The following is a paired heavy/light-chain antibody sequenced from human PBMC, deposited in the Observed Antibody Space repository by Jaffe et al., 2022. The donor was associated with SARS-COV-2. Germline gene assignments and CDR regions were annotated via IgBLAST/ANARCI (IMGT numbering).Light chain of an antibody. Sequence: DIQMTQSPSSLSASVGDRVTITCRASLGIRNDLGWYQQMPGKAPKCLIYAASSLQSGVPSRFSGSGSGTEFTLTISSLQPEDFATYYCLQHNGYPFTFGGGTKVEI. V-gene: IGKV1-17*01. J-gene: IGKJ4*01. CDR2: AAS. CDR3: LQHNGYPFT. CDR1: LGIRND.
Heavy chain of an antibody. CDR3: ARSVSGSGWSMDY. D-gene: IGHD6-19*01. Sequence: QVHLQESGPGLVKPSETLSLTCTISGGSISTYFWTWIRQPPGKELEWIGNIYHSGISNYKPSLKSRVAISVDTSKNQFSLKLSSVTAADTAVYYCARSVSGSGWSMDYWGQGILVTVSS. V-gene: IGHV4-59*01. J-gene: IGHJ4*02. CDR1: GGSISTYF. CDR2: IYHSGIS.